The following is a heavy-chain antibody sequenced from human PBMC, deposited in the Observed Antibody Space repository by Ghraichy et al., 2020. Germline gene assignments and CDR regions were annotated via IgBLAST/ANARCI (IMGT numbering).Heavy chain of an antibody. J-gene: IGHJ4*02. V-gene: IGHV4-39*01. CDR3: ARHLPEGPTYGDYVDY. CDR1: GGSISSSSYY. D-gene: IGHD4-17*01. Sequence: SETLSLTCTVSGGSISSSSYYWGWIRQPPGKGLEWIGSIYYSGSTYYNPSLKSRVTISVDTSKNQFSLKLSSVTAADTAVYYCARHLPEGPTYGDYVDYWGQGTLVTVSS. CDR2: IYYSGST.